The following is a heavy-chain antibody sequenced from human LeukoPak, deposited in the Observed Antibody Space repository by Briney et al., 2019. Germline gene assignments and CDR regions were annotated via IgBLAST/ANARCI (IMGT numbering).Heavy chain of an antibody. Sequence: PSGTLSLTCAVYGGSFSGYYWSWIRQPPGKGLEWIGEINHSGSTNYNPSLKSRVTISVDTSKNQFSLKLSSVTAADTAVYYCASVFYGMDVWGQGTTVTVSS. CDR2: INHSGST. J-gene: IGHJ6*02. CDR3: ASVFYGMDV. CDR1: GGSFSGYY. V-gene: IGHV4-34*01. D-gene: IGHD3-16*01.